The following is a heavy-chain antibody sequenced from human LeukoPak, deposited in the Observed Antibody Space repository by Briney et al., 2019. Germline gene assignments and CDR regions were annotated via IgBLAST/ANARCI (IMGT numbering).Heavy chain of an antibody. CDR1: GYTFTNYA. D-gene: IGHD1-26*01. CDR2: INTKTGNP. Sequence: ASVKVSCKASGYTFTNYAMNWVRQAPGQGLEWMGWINTKTGNPMYAQGFTGRFVFSLDTSVGMAYLQISSLKAEDTAVYYCAKGPGTVGAGSSFDIWGQGTMLTVSS. CDR3: AKGPGTVGAGSSFDI. V-gene: IGHV7-4-1*04. J-gene: IGHJ3*02.